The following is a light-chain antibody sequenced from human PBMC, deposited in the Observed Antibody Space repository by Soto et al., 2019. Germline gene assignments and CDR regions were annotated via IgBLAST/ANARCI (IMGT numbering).Light chain of an antibody. V-gene: IGLV2-14*01. CDR1: SSDVGVHNY. CDR3: SSYASSSAWL. Sequence: QSALTQPASVSGSPGQSITISCTGTSSDVGVHNYVSWYQQHSGKAPKLMISEVSNRPSGVSNRFSGSKSGNMASLTISGLQAEDEADYYCSSYASSSAWLFGGGTKLTVL. CDR2: EVS. J-gene: IGLJ3*02.